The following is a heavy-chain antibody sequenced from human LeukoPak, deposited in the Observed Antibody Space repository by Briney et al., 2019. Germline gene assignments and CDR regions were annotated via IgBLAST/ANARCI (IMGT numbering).Heavy chain of an antibody. V-gene: IGHV1-18*01. CDR2: ISAYNGNT. Sequence: GASVRVFCKASGYTFTIYGISWVRQAPGQGLEWMGWISAYNGNTNYAQKLQGRVTMTTDTSPSTGYIELRSLRSDDTAVYYCARDQRYDSSGPFGLWGQGTLVTVSS. CDR3: ARDQRYDSSGPFGL. CDR1: GYTFTIYG. D-gene: IGHD3-22*01. J-gene: IGHJ4*02.